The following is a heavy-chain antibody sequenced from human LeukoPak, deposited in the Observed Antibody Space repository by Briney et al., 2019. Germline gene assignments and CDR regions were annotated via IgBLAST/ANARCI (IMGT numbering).Heavy chain of an antibody. V-gene: IGHV4-59*01. CDR3: ARDRPLYCSSTSCYGPLYYMDV. D-gene: IGHD2-2*01. J-gene: IGHJ6*03. CDR1: GGSISSYY. CDR2: IYYSGST. Sequence: SETLSLTCTVSGGSISSYYWSWIRQPPGKGLEWIGYIYYSGSTNYNPSLKCRVTISVDTSKNQFSLKLSSVTAADTAVYYCARDRPLYCSSTSCYGPLYYMDVWGKGTTVTVSS.